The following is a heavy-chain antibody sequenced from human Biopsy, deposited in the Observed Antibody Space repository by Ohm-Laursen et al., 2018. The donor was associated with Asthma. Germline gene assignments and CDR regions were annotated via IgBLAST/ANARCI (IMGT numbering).Heavy chain of an antibody. CDR3: ARHWDWGSFFDY. CDR2: ISYTGSA. V-gene: IGHV4-39*01. D-gene: IGHD7-27*01. CDR1: GGSMSSSSYY. Sequence: TLSLTCTVSGGSMSSSSYYWGWIRQPPGKGLEWMGSISYTGSAYHNPSLKSRVTISEDTSKNHFSLKLSLVTAADTAVYYCARHWDWGSFFDYWGQGTPVTVSS. J-gene: IGHJ4*02.